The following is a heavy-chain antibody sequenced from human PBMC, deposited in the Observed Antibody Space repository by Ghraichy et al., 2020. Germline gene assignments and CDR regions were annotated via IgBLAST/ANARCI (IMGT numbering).Heavy chain of an antibody. CDR3: VRSYKDGLRHFDY. V-gene: IGHV3-74*01. J-gene: IGHJ4*02. D-gene: IGHD1-14*01. Sequence: GGSLRLSCAASGFPFTDYWIHWVRQTPGRGLEWVSHLNIDGTTVNYADSVKGRFTISRDNAKNTMYLQMISLTVEDTAVYYCVRSYKDGLRHFDYWGQGTLVTVSS. CDR2: LNIDGTTV. CDR1: GFPFTDYW.